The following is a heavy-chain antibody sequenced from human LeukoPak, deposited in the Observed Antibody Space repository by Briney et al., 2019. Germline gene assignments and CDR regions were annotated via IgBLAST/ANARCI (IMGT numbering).Heavy chain of an antibody. Sequence: GGSLRLSCAASGFTFSSYAMSWVRQAPGKGLEWVSCISDSGDKAYYSDSVKGRFTISRDNSKNTLYLQMNGLRVEDTAVYYCAKADTIPRHPEYFYYALDVWGQGTTVTVSS. D-gene: IGHD3-10*01. J-gene: IGHJ6*02. CDR1: GFTFSSYA. V-gene: IGHV3-23*01. CDR2: ISDSGDKA. CDR3: AKADTIPRHPEYFYYALDV.